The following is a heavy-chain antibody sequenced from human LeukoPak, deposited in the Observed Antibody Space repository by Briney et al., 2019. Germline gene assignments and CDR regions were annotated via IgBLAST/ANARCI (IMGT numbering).Heavy chain of an antibody. CDR2: SNPGSGTT. Sequence: GASVKVSCKASGYTFTSYYIHWMRQAPGQGLAWMGISNPGSGTTTYAQKFQGRVTMTRDTSTSTVYMELSSLRSEDTAVYYCARGISGGSTVTYFFDYWGQGTLVTVSS. D-gene: IGHD4-11*01. CDR3: ARGISGGSTVTYFFDY. CDR1: GYTFTSYY. V-gene: IGHV1-46*01. J-gene: IGHJ4*02.